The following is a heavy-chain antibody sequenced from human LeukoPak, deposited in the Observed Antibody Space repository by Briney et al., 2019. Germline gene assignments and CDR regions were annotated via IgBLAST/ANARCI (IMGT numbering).Heavy chain of an antibody. CDR1: GYTFTNYG. J-gene: IGHJ4*02. D-gene: IGHD3-22*01. CDR3: ARGRYDSSPPDS. V-gene: IGHV1-18*01. CDR2: ISAYNGNT. Sequence: ASVKVSCKASGYTFTNYGISWVRQAPGQGLERMGWISAYNGNTNYAQKLQGRVTMTADTSTTTGYMELRSLRSDDTAVYYCARGRYDSSPPDSWGQGTLVTVSS.